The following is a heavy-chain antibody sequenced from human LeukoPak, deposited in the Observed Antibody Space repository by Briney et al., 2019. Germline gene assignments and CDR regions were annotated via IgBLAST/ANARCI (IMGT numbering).Heavy chain of an antibody. D-gene: IGHD6-13*01. CDR3: AKDHFLGYSNSWYFDY. CDR1: GFTFSSYG. V-gene: IGHV3-33*06. CDR2: IWYDGSNK. Sequence: PGGSLRLSCAASGFTFSSYGMHWVRQAPGKGLEWVAVIWYDGSNKYYADSVKGRFTISRDNSKNTLYLQMNSLRAEDTAVYYCAKDHFLGYSNSWYFDYWGQGTLVTVSS. J-gene: IGHJ4*02.